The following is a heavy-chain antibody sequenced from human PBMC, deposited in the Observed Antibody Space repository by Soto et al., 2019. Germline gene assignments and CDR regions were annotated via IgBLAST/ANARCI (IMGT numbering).Heavy chain of an antibody. V-gene: IGHV1-46*01. J-gene: IGHJ3*02. Sequence: QVQLVQSGAEVKKPGASVKVSCKASGYTFTSYYMHWVRQAPGQGLEWMGIINPSGGSTSYAQKFHGRVTMTRDTSTSTVYMELSGLRSEDTAVYYCASEPLYCSGGSCYSVLDAFDIWGQGTMVTVSS. CDR3: ASEPLYCSGGSCYSVLDAFDI. D-gene: IGHD2-15*01. CDR1: GYTFTSYY. CDR2: INPSGGST.